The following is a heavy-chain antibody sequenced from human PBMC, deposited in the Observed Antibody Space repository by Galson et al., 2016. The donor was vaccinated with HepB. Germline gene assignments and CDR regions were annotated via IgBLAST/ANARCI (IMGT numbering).Heavy chain of an antibody. CDR3: ARGLGSGSYFDY. V-gene: IGHV1-69*13. CDR1: GGTFSSYA. J-gene: IGHJ4*02. D-gene: IGHD3-10*01. CDR2: IIPIFGTA. Sequence: SVKVSCKASGGTFSSYAISWVRQAPGQGLEWMGRIIPIFGTANYAQKFQGRVTITADESTSTAYMELSSLKSEDTAVYYRARGLGSGSYFDYWGQGTLVTVSS.